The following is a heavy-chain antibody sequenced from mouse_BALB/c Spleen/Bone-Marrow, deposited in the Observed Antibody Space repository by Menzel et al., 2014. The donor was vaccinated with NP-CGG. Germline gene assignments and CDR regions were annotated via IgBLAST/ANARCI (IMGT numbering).Heavy chain of an antibody. Sequence: VMLVESGAELASPAASVKMSCKASGYTFTDYTIQWVKQRPGQGLEWIGYVNPRSGYANYNQKFKDKATLTADKSSSTAFMQLSSLTSEDSAVYYCARPKGFAHDYWGQGTALTVSS. J-gene: IGHJ2*01. CDR3: ARPKGFAHDY. CDR2: VNPRSGYA. V-gene: IGHV1-4*01. CDR1: GYTFTDYT.